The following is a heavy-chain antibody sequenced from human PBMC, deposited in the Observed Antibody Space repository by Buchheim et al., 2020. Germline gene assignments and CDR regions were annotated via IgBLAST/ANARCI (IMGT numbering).Heavy chain of an antibody. CDR2: ISGSGGST. Sequence: EVQLVESGGGLVQPGGSLRLSCAASGFTFSSYAMSWVRQAPGKGLEWVSAISGSGGSTYYADSVKGRFTISRDNSKNTLYLQMNSLRAEDTAVYYCANDCDGRDSGYDSYYFDYWGQGTL. CDR1: GFTFSSYA. J-gene: IGHJ4*02. D-gene: IGHD5-12*01. CDR3: ANDCDGRDSGYDSYYFDY. V-gene: IGHV3-23*04.